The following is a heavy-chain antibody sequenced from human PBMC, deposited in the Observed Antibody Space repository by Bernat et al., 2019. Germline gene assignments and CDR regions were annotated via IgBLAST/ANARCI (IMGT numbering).Heavy chain of an antibody. Sequence: QLQLQESGPGLVKPSETLSLTCTVSGGSISSSSYYWGWIRQPPGKGLEWIGSIYYSGSTYYNPSLKSRVTISVDTSKNQFSLKLRSVTAADTAVYYCARDDGGGGGNEGDETWALDYWGQGTLVTVSS. CDR1: GGSISSSSYY. CDR3: ARDDGGGGGNEGDETWALDY. D-gene: IGHD3-16*01. V-gene: IGHV4-39*02. CDR2: IYYSGST. J-gene: IGHJ4*02.